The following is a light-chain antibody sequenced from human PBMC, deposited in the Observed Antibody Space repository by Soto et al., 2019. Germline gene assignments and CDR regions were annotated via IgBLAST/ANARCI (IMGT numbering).Light chain of an antibody. CDR1: SSNIGAGYD. CDR3: QSYDSSLGDF. J-gene: IGLJ1*01. Sequence: QSVLTQPPSVSGAPGQRVTISCTGSSSNIGAGYDVHWYQQLPGTAPKLLIYGNSNRPSGVPDPFSGSKSGTSASLAITGLQAEDEADYYCQSYDSSLGDFFGTGTKLTVL. V-gene: IGLV1-40*01. CDR2: GNS.